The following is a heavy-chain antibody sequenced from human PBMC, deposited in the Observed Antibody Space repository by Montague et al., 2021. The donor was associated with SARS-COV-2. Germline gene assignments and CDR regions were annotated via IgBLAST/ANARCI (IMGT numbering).Heavy chain of an antibody. D-gene: IGHD2-15*01. J-gene: IGHJ6*02. Sequence: SETLSLTCAVYGGSFSGYYWSWIRQPPEKGLEWIGEINHSGRTNNNPSLKSRVIISVDTSKNQFSLKLSSATAADTAVYYCARGSACSGGRCYSEWDPYYYYGMDVWGQGTTVTVSS. CDR3: ARGSACSGGRCYSEWDPYYYYGMDV. CDR2: INHSGRT. CDR1: GGSFSGYY. V-gene: IGHV4-34*01.